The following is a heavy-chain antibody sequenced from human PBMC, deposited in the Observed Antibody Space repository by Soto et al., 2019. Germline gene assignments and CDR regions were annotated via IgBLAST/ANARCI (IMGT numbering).Heavy chain of an antibody. J-gene: IGHJ6*02. D-gene: IGHD2-2*01. CDR3: ARETKYCSSTSCRKKNYYYYGMDV. CDR2: IIPIFGTA. CDR1: GGTFSSYA. Sequence: GASVKVSCKASGGTFSSYAISWVRQAPGQGLEWMGGIIPIFGTANYAQKFQGRVTITADESTSTAYMELSSLRSEDTAVYYCARETKYCSSTSCRKKNYYYYGMDVWGQGTTVTVSS. V-gene: IGHV1-69*13.